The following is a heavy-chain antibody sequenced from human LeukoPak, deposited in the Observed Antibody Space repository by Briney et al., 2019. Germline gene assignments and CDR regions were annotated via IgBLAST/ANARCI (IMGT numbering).Heavy chain of an antibody. Sequence: ESSETLSLTCTVSGGSISSSSYYWGWIRQPPGKGLEWIGSIYYSGSTYYNPSLKSRVTISVDTSKNQFSLKLSSVTAADTAVYYCARVFELPPGGDYYDSSGLNWFDPWGQGTLVTVSS. CDR2: IYYSGST. J-gene: IGHJ5*02. CDR1: GGSISSSSYY. V-gene: IGHV4-39*07. CDR3: ARVFELPPGGDYYDSSGLNWFDP. D-gene: IGHD3-22*01.